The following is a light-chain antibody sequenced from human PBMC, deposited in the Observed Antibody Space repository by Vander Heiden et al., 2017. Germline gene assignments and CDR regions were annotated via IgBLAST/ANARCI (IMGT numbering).Light chain of an antibody. CDR2: RAS. Sequence: DIILTQSPDSLAVSLGERATINCKSSQSLLYGSNDKNYLAWYQQKPGQPPRLLIFRASPRESGVPDRFSGSGSGTDFTLTINSLQAEDVAVYYCQQCYATPYTFGQGTKLEIK. CDR3: QQCYATPYT. V-gene: IGKV4-1*01. J-gene: IGKJ2*01. CDR1: QSLLYGSNDKNY.